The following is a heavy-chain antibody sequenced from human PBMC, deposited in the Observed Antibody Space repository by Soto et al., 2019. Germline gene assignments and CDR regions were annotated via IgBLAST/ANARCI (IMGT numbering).Heavy chain of an antibody. Sequence: SETLSLTCAVYGGSFSGYYWSWIRQPPGKGLEWIGEINHSGSTNYNPSLKSRVTISVDTSKNQFSLKLSSVTAADTAVYYCARVLLYLNWFDPWGQGTLVTVSS. CDR1: GGSFSGYY. CDR2: INHSGST. J-gene: IGHJ5*02. D-gene: IGHD2-2*01. CDR3: ARVLLYLNWFDP. V-gene: IGHV4-34*01.